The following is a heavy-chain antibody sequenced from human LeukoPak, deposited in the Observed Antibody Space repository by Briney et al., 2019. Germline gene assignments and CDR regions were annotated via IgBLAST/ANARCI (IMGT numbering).Heavy chain of an antibody. V-gene: IGHV1-2*02. J-gene: IGHJ4*02. Sequence: ASVKVSCKASGYTFTGYYMHWVRQAPRQGLEWMGWINPNSGGTNYAQKFQGRVTMTRDTSISTAYMELSRLRSDDTAVYYCARVVRGRFLEWLFGTVFDYWGQGTLVTVSS. CDR1: GYTFTGYY. CDR2: INPNSGGT. D-gene: IGHD3-3*01. CDR3: ARVVRGRFLEWLFGTVFDY.